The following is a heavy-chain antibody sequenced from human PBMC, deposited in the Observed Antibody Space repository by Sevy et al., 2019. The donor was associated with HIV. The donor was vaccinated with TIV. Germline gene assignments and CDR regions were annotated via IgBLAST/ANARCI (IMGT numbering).Heavy chain of an antibody. CDR1: GYTLTALS. CDR3: ATTKDYYDSSGYPFDH. J-gene: IGHJ4*02. Sequence: ASVKVSCKVSGYTLTALSMHWVRQAPGKGLEWMGTFDPEDGETRFAQKFQGIVTMTEDTSTDTAYMELSSLRSEDTAVYFCATTKDYYDSSGYPFDHWGQGALVTVSS. V-gene: IGHV1-24*01. D-gene: IGHD3-22*01. CDR2: FDPEDGET.